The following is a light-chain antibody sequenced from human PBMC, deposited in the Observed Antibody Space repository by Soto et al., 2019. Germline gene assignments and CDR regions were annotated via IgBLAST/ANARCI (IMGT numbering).Light chain of an antibody. V-gene: IGKV1-5*01. CDR1: QSISSW. J-gene: IGKJ5*01. CDR2: EAS. Sequence: DIQMTQSPSTLSASVGDRVTITCRASQSISSWLAWYQQKPGKVPKLLIYEASNLQSGVPSRFSGSGSGTEFALTISGLQHDDFASYYCQQYNSYPITFGQGTRLEIK. CDR3: QQYNSYPIT.